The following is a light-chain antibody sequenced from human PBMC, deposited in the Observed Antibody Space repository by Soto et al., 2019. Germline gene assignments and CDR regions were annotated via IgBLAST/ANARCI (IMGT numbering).Light chain of an antibody. CDR1: SSNIGSNY. V-gene: IGLV1-47*01. J-gene: IGLJ2*01. CDR2: RNN. Sequence: QSVLTQPPSASGTPGQRVTISCSGSSSNIGSNYVYWYQQLPGTAPKLLIYRNNQRPSGVPDRLSDSKSGTSASLAISGLRSEDEVDYCCAAWDASLSGPNVVFGGGTKLTVL. CDR3: AAWDASLSGPNVV.